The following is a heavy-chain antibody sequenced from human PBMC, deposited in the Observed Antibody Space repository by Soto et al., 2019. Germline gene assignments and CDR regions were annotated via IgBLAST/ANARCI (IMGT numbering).Heavy chain of an antibody. J-gene: IGHJ6*02. CDR2: ISAYNGNT. CDR3: AREKRLTWNDERLYYYYYGMDV. D-gene: IGHD1-1*01. CDR1: GYSFTSYG. V-gene: IGHV1-18*01. Sequence: XSVKVSCKASGYSFTSYGIIWVRQAPGQGLEWMGWISAYNGNTNYAQKLQGRVTMTTDTSTSTAYMELRSLRSDDTAVYYCAREKRLTWNDERLYYYYYGMDVWGQGTTVTVSS.